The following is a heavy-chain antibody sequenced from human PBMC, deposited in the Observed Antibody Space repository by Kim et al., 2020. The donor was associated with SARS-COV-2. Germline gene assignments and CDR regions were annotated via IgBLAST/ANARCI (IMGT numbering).Heavy chain of an antibody. Sequence: GESLKISCKGSGYSFTSYWISWVRQMPGKGLEWMGRIDPSDSYTNYSPSFQGHVTISADKSISTAYLQWSSLKASDTAMYYCARHPTIAAAGTTRGMDVWGQGTTVTVSS. D-gene: IGHD6-13*01. V-gene: IGHV5-10-1*01. J-gene: IGHJ6*02. CDR3: ARHPTIAAAGTTRGMDV. CDR2: IDPSDSYT. CDR1: GYSFTSYW.